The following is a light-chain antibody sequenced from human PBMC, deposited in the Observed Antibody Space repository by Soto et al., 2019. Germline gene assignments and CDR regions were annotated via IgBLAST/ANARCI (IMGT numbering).Light chain of an antibody. J-gene: IGKJ1*01. CDR3: QDYGSSAWT. CDR1: QNVSRS. V-gene: IGKV3-15*01. CDR2: GAS. Sequence: EIVMTQSAVTLYVCPGERDSLXCRASQNVSRSLAWYQQKPGQGPSLLIYGASTRASGVPARFSGGGSVTEFTRPISRLEPEDFAVYYCQDYGSSAWTFGQGTKVDIK.